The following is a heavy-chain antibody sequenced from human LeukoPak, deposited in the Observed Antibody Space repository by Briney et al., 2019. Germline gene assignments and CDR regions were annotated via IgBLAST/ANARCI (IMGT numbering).Heavy chain of an antibody. V-gene: IGHV4-61*02. CDR1: GGSISSGRYY. CDR3: ARDYRGSGSTLDGAYYYYYYMDV. Sequence: SETLSLTCTVSGGSISSGRYYWSWIRQPAGKGLEWIGRIYTSGSTNYTPSLKSRVTITVDTSKNQFSLKLSSVTAADTAVYYCARDYRGSGSTLDGAYYYYYYMDVWGKGTTVTVSS. D-gene: IGHD3-10*01. CDR2: IYTSGST. J-gene: IGHJ6*03.